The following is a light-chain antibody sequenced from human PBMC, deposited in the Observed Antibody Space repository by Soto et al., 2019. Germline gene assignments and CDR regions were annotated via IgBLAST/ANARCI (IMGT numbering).Light chain of an antibody. CDR1: QSVSSSY. CDR3: QQYGSSPPRGGT. V-gene: IGKV3-20*01. CDR2: GAS. Sequence: EIVLTQSPGTLSLSPGERATLSCRASQSVSSSYLAWYQQKPGQAPRLLIYGASSRATGIPDRFSGSGSGTDFTLTISRLEPEDFAVYYCQQYGSSPPRGGTFGGGTKVEIK. J-gene: IGKJ4*01.